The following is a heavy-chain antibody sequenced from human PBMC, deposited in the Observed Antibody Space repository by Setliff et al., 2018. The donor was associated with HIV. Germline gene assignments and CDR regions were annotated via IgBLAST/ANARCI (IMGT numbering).Heavy chain of an antibody. V-gene: IGHV3-30-3*01. J-gene: IGHJ4*02. CDR1: GFTFSSYA. CDR2: ISYDGSNK. CDR3: TRDDFDY. Sequence: GGSLRLSCAASGFTFSSYAMHWVRQAPGKGLEWVAVISYDGSNKYYADSVKGRFTISRDNSKNTLYLQMNSLRAEDTAVYYCTRDDFDYWGQGTLVTVSS.